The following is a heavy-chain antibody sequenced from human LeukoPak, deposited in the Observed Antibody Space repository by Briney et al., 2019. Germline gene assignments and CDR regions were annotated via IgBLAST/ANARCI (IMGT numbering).Heavy chain of an antibody. D-gene: IGHD3-22*01. CDR2: INHSGST. V-gene: IGHV4-34*01. CDR1: GGSFSGYY. J-gene: IGHJ4*02. Sequence: SEPLSFTCAVYGGSFSGYYWCWIRQPPGKGLEWIGEINHSGSTNYNPSLKSRVTISVDTSKNQFSLKLSSVTAADTAVYYCARGYYYDSSGYYVGVNYFDYWGQGTLVTVSS. CDR3: ARGYYYDSSGYYVGVNYFDY.